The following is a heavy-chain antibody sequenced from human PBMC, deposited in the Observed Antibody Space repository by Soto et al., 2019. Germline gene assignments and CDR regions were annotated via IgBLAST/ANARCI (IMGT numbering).Heavy chain of an antibody. D-gene: IGHD6-13*01. Sequence: PSETLSLTCTVSGDSISTDYWSWIRQSPGKGLEWIGFIYYGGSTNYNPSLKSRVTISVDTSKNQFSLKLSSVTAADTAVYYCVRGYQSSSSWYYYYGMDVWGQGTTVTVSS. CDR1: GDSISTDY. V-gene: IGHV4-59*01. CDR2: IYYGGST. CDR3: VRGYQSSSSWYYYYGMDV. J-gene: IGHJ6*02.